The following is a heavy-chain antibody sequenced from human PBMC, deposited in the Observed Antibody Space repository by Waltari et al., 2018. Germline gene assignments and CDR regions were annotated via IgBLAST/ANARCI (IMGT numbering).Heavy chain of an antibody. CDR3: ARHRTGTDYGMDV. D-gene: IGHD1-1*01. CDR1: GGSISSSSYY. Sequence: QLQLQESGPGLVQPSETLSLTCTVSGGSISSSSYYWGWIRQPPGKGLEWIGSIDYSGSTYYNPSLKSRVTISVDTSKNQFSLKLSSVTAADTAVYYCARHRTGTDYGMDVWGQGTTVTVSS. V-gene: IGHV4-39*01. J-gene: IGHJ6*02. CDR2: IDYSGST.